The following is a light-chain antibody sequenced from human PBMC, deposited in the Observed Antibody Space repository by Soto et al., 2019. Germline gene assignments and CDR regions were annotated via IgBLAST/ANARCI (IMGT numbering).Light chain of an antibody. V-gene: IGLV2-23*01. J-gene: IGLJ2*01. Sequence: QSALTQPASVSGSPGQSITISCTGTSSDVGSYNLVSWYQQHPGKAPKLMIYEGSKRPSGVSNRFSGSKSGNTASLTISGLQAEDEADYYCCSLFGGGTQLTVL. CDR3: CSL. CDR2: EGS. CDR1: SSDVGSYNL.